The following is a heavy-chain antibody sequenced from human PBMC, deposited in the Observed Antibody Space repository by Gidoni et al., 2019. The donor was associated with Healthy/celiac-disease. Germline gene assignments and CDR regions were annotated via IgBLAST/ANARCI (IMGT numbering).Heavy chain of an antibody. D-gene: IGHD3-3*01. CDR2: IYTSGST. J-gene: IGHJ4*02. CDR3: ARTGGATIFGVVPYYFDY. CDR1: GGSISSGSYY. V-gene: IGHV4-61*02. Sequence: QVQLQESGPGLVKPSQTLSLTCTVSGGSISSGSYYWSWIRQPAGKGLEWIGRIYTSGSTNYNPSLKSRVTISVDTSKNQFSLKLSSVTAADTAVYYCARTGGATIFGVVPYYFDYWGQGTLVTVSS.